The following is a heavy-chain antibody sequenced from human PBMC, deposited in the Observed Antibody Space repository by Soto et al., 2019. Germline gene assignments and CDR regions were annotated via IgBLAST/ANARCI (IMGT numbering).Heavy chain of an antibody. CDR1: GFTFSSYW. D-gene: IGHD3-16*02. Sequence: VGSLRLSCAASGFTFSSYWMHWVRQVPEKGLVWVSRINSDGSITNYADAVKGRFTISRDNVKNTLYLQMNSLRAEDTAVYYCVRYPRSVGGSYRPDYWGQGTLVTVSS. J-gene: IGHJ4*02. CDR3: VRYPRSVGGSYRPDY. CDR2: INSDGSIT. V-gene: IGHV3-74*01.